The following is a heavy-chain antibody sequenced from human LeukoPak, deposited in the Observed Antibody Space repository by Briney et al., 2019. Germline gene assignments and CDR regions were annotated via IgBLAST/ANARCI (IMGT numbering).Heavy chain of an antibody. V-gene: IGHV4-34*01. Sequence: PSETLSLTCAVYGGSFSDNYWSWIRRPPGKGLEWIGEINHSGSTNYSPSLRSRVTISVDTSKNQFSLNLRSVTAADTAVYYCASPTTVTTSAYRAFDIWGQGTMVTVSA. J-gene: IGHJ3*02. CDR2: INHSGST. CDR3: ASPTTVTTSAYRAFDI. CDR1: GGSFSDNY. D-gene: IGHD4-17*01.